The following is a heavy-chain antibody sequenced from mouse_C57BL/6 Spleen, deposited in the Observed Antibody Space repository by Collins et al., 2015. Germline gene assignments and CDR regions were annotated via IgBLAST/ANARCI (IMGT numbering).Heavy chain of an antibody. J-gene: IGHJ4*01. CDR2: IYWDDDK. CDR1: VSLSTSGMG. CDR3: ARDFRGYYGLDY. Sequence: QVTLKESGPGILQSPDLSLTCLFXVSLSTSGMGVNWIRQPSGKGLEWLAHIYWDDDKRYNASLKSRLTISKDTSRNQVFLTITNVDTADTATYYCARDFRGYYGLDYWGQGTSVTVSS. V-gene: IGHV8-12*01.